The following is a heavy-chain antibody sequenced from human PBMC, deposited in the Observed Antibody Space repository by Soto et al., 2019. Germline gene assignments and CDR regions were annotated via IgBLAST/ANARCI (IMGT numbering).Heavy chain of an antibody. Sequence: ETLSLTCAVYGGSFSGYYWSWIRQPPGKGLEWIGEINHSGSTNYNPSLKSRVTISVDTSKNQFSLKLRFVTAADTAVYYCAGSGSYLTGHTFDIWGQGTMVTVSS. CDR1: GGSFSGYY. J-gene: IGHJ3*02. D-gene: IGHD1-26*01. V-gene: IGHV4-34*01. CDR2: INHSGST. CDR3: AGSGSYLTGHTFDI.